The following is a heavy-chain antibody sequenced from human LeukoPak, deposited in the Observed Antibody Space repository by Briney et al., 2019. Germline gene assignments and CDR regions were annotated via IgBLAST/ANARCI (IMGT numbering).Heavy chain of an antibody. V-gene: IGHV1-46*01. CDR1: GYIFTHYF. CDR2: INPSDGST. CDR3: ARVSSSNWYEVDY. J-gene: IGHJ4*02. D-gene: IGHD6-13*01. Sequence: ASVTVSCKASGYIFTHYFVHWVRQAPGQGLEWMGIINPSDGSTAYAQKFQGRLTMTRDTSTNTVHMELSGLRSEDTAVYYCARVSSSNWYEVDYWGQGTLVTVSP.